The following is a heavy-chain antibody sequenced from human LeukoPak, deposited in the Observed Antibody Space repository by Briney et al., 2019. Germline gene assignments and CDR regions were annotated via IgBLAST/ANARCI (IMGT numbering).Heavy chain of an antibody. CDR2: IGASGDRT. CDR1: GFTFGGYA. CDR3: AKVHYTGSFPGSFQGRNYFDS. J-gene: IGHJ4*02. Sequence: GGSLRLSCAASGFTFGGYAMSWVRQAPGRGREWVSSIGASGDRTYSADSVKGRFTISRDNSKKTLYLQMNSLRAEDTAIYYCAKVHYTGSFPGSFQGRNYFDSWGQGTLVTVSS. D-gene: IGHD1-26*01. V-gene: IGHV3-23*01.